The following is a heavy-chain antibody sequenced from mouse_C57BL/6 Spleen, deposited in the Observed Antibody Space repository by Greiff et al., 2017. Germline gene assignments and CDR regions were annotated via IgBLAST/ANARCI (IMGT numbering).Heavy chain of an antibody. CDR3: AREGYYGSSYVLGY. V-gene: IGHV3-6*01. D-gene: IGHD1-1*01. CDR1: GYSITSGYY. CDR2: ISYDGSN. Sequence: EVKLQESGPGLVKPSQSLSLTCSVTGYSITSGYYWNWIRQFPGNKLEWMGYISYDGSNNYNPSLKNRISITRDTSKNQFFLKLNSVTTEDTATYYCAREGYYGSSYVLGYWGQGTTLTVSS. J-gene: IGHJ2*01.